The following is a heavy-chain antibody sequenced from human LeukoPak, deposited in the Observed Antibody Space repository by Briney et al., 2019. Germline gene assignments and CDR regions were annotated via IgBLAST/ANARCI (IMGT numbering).Heavy chain of an antibody. Sequence: PSETLSLTCTVSGGSISSYYWSWIRQPPGKGLEWIGYIYYSGSTNYNPSLKSRVTISVDTSKNQFSLKLSSVTAADTAVYYCAREGGLYSSGWYDYWGQGTLVTVSS. J-gene: IGHJ4*02. D-gene: IGHD6-19*01. CDR3: AREGGLYSSGWYDY. CDR2: IYYSGST. CDR1: GGSISSYY. V-gene: IGHV4-59*01.